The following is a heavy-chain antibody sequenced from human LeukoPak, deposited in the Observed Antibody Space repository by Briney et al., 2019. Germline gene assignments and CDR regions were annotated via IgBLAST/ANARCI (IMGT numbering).Heavy chain of an antibody. CDR3: ARKYYDFWSGYYIRGTNWFDP. J-gene: IGHJ5*02. V-gene: IGHV1-8*03. Sequence: ASVKVSCKASGYTFTSYDINWVRQATGQGLEWMGWMNPNSGNTGYAQKFQGRVTITRNTSISTAYMELRSLRSEDTAVYYCARKYYDFWSGYYIRGTNWFDPWGQGTLVTVSS. D-gene: IGHD3-3*01. CDR2: MNPNSGNT. CDR1: GYTFTSYD.